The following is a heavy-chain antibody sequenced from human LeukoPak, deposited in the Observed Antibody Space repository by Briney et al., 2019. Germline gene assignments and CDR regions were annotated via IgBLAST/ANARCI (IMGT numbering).Heavy chain of an antibody. D-gene: IGHD1-26*01. CDR3: ARNSVSGTAGAANTFDL. Sequence: SQTLSLTCAISGDSVSRNSAAWSWIRQSPSRGLEWLGRTYYRSKWYNDYALSVESRVTINPDTSKNHFSLHLNSVTPEDTAVYSCARNSVSGTAGAANTFDLWGQGTMVTVSS. CDR2: TYYRSKWYN. CDR1: GDSVSRNSAA. V-gene: IGHV6-1*01. J-gene: IGHJ3*01.